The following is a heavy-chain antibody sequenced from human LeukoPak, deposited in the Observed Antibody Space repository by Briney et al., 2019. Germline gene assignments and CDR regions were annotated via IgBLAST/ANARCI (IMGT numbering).Heavy chain of an antibody. CDR2: IYYSGST. Sequence: KSSETLSLTCTVSGGSISSYYWSWIRQPPGKGLEWIGYIYYSGSTNYNPSLKSRVTISVDTSKNEFSLKLSSVTAADTAVYYCARHNFGEFDPWGQGTLVTVSS. D-gene: IGHD3-3*01. V-gene: IGHV4-59*08. CDR3: ARHNFGEFDP. CDR1: GGSISSYY. J-gene: IGHJ5*02.